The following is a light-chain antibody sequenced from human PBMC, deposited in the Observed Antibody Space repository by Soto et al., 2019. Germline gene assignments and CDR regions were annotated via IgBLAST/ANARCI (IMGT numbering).Light chain of an antibody. CDR2: KAS. J-gene: IGKJ1*01. CDR3: QQYNSYRA. CDR1: QSIDTW. Sequence: DIQMTQSPSTLSASVGDGVTITCRASQSIDTWLAWHQQKPGQVPKLLISKASSLESGVPSRFSGSGSGTEFTLTISSLQPDDFATYYCQQYNSYRAFGQGTKVEI. V-gene: IGKV1-5*03.